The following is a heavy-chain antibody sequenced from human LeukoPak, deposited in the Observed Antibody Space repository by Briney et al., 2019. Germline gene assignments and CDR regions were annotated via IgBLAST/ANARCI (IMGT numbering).Heavy chain of an antibody. D-gene: IGHD6-19*01. V-gene: IGHV1-24*01. CDR2: FDPEDGET. CDR3: ATGDYSGYSSGWTDY. J-gene: IGHJ4*02. Sequence: ASVNVSCKVSGYTLTELSMHWVRQAPGKGLEWMGGFDPEDGETIYAQKFQGRVTMTEDTSADTAYMELSSLRSEDTAVYYCATGDYSGYSSGWTDYWGQGTLVTVSS. CDR1: GYTLTELS.